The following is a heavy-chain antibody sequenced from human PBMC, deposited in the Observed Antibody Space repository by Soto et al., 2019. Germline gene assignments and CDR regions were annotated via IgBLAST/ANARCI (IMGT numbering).Heavy chain of an antibody. Sequence: PLRHSCTASLFTFSSYAMSWVLEYPGKGLEWVSTISGSGGSAYYADSMKGRLTISRDNSKNTVYLQMNSLRAEDTAVYYCAKEGSSGWYFFEYWGQGTLVTVSS. V-gene: IGHV3-23*01. CDR1: LFTFSSYA. J-gene: IGHJ4*02. CDR2: ISGSGGSA. CDR3: AKEGSSGWYFFEY. D-gene: IGHD6-19*01.